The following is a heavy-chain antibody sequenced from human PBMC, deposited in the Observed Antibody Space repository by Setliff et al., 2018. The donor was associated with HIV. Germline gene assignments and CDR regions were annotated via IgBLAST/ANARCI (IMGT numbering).Heavy chain of an antibody. CDR1: GGSISSYY. CDR2: IYTSGTT. J-gene: IGHJ6*03. V-gene: IGHV4-4*07. CDR3: AKGVAGLQYYYYYMDV. D-gene: IGHD6-19*01. Sequence: PSETLSLTCTVSGGSISSYYWSWIRQPAGKGLEWIGRIYTSGTTNYKPSLNSRVTMSVDTSKNQFSLKLSSVTAADTAVYYCAKGVAGLQYYYYYMDVWGKGTTVTVSS.